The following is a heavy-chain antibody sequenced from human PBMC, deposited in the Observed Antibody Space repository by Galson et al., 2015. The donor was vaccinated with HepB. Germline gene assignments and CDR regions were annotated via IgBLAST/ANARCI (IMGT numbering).Heavy chain of an antibody. Sequence: SVKVSCKAFGYTFTSYGIHWVRQAPGQRLEWMGWINAGNGNTKYSQKFQGRVTITRDTSANTAYMELNSLRSEDTAVYYCAHSPEGEYFQHWGQGTLVTVS. CDR3: AHSPEGEYFQH. V-gene: IGHV1-3*01. CDR2: INAGNGNT. D-gene: IGHD2-15*01. J-gene: IGHJ1*01. CDR1: GYTFTSYG.